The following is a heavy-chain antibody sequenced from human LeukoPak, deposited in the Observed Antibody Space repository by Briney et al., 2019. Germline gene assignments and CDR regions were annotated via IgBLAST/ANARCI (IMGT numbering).Heavy chain of an antibody. D-gene: IGHD2-15*01. V-gene: IGHV5-51*01. J-gene: IGHJ5*02. Sequence: GESLKISCKGSGYSFTSYWIGWVRQMPGKGLEWMGIINPGDSDTRYSPSFQGQVTISADKSISTAYLQWSSLKASDTAMYYCARLQEGYCSGGSCYSGNWFDPWGQGTLVTVSS. CDR2: INPGDSDT. CDR3: ARLQEGYCSGGSCYSGNWFDP. CDR1: GYSFTSYW.